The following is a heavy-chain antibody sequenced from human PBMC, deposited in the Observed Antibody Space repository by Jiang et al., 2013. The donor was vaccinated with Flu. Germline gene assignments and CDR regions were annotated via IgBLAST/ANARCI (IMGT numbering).Heavy chain of an antibody. Sequence: LLKPSETLSLTCAVYGGSFSGYYWSWIRQPPGKGLEWIGEINHSGSTNYNPSLKSRVTISVDTSKNQFSLKLSSVTAADTAVYYCARGGDRAAGPWGQGTLVTVSS. V-gene: IGHV4-34*01. CDR3: ARGGDRAAGP. CDR2: INHSGST. D-gene: IGHD6-13*01. CDR1: GGSFSGYY. J-gene: IGHJ4*02.